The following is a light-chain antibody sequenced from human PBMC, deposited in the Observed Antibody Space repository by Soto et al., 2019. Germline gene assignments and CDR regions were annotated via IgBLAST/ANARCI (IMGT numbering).Light chain of an antibody. CDR1: QGISNN. Sequence: EIGMTQSPATLSVSPGERATLSCTASQGISNNLAWYQHKPGQAPRLLVYGASTRAAGIPAGFSASGSGTEFTLTISSLQSEDFAVYYCQQSHSWPRTFGPGTKVDIK. J-gene: IGKJ1*01. CDR2: GAS. CDR3: QQSHSWPRT. V-gene: IGKV3-15*01.